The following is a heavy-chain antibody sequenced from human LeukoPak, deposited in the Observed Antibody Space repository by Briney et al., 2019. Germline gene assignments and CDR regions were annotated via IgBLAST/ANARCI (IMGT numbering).Heavy chain of an antibody. CDR2: ISYDGSNK. CDR1: GFTFSSYG. Sequence: GRSLRLSCAASGFTFSSYGMHWVRQAPGKGLEWVAVISYDGSNKYYADSVKGRFTISRDDSKNTLYLQMNNLRTEDTAVYYCARDDQSVTMGRGQVDFSYYGLDVWGQGTTVTVSS. D-gene: IGHD3-10*01. V-gene: IGHV3-30*03. CDR3: ARDDQSVTMGRGQVDFSYYGLDV. J-gene: IGHJ6*02.